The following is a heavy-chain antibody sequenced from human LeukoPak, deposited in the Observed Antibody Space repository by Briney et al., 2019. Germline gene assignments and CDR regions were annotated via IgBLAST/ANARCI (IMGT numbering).Heavy chain of an antibody. Sequence: SETLSLTCSVSGGXISSYYWSWIRQPPGKGLEYIGYSYYSGSTDYNPSLKSRVTISVDTSNQFSLMLTSVTAADTAVYYCARQSIAARRAFDIWGQGTMVTVSS. V-gene: IGHV4-59*08. CDR3: ARQSIAARRAFDI. CDR2: SYYSGST. D-gene: IGHD6-6*01. CDR1: GGXISSYY. J-gene: IGHJ3*02.